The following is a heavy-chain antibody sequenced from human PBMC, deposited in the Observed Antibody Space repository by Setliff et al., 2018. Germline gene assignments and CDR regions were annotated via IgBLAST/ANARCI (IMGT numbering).Heavy chain of an antibody. Sequence: SETLSLTCTVSGGSIGSSFWNWIRQSPGKGLEWIGYKSNRGDTNSNPSLRSRLTMSVDTSKSQFSLNLTSVTAADTAVYFCARAVDSSGYFHYWYFDLWGRGALVTVS. CDR3: ARAVDSSGYFHYWYFDL. J-gene: IGHJ2*01. CDR2: KSNRGDT. D-gene: IGHD3-22*01. V-gene: IGHV4-59*01. CDR1: GGSIGSSF.